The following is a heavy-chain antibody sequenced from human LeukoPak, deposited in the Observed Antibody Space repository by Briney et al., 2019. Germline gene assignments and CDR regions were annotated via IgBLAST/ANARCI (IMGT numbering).Heavy chain of an antibody. CDR1: GYSLTSYL. CDR3: AIYPGIAVAGTGIFDY. J-gene: IGHJ4*02. D-gene: IGHD6-19*01. Sequence: GESLTISCKGSGYSLTSYLVVSVRLLPGNVLVWMVTFYPGDSDTRYSPSFQGQVTISADKSISTAYLQWSSLKASDTAMYYCAIYPGIAVAGTGIFDYWGQGTLVTVSS. CDR2: FYPGDSDT. V-gene: IGHV5-51*01.